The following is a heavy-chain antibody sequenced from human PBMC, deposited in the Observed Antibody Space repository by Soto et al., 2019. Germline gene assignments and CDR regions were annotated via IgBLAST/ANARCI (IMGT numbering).Heavy chain of an antibody. J-gene: IGHJ4*02. CDR1: GGSISSGGYY. D-gene: IGHD6-19*01. V-gene: IGHV4-31*03. CDR2: IYYSGST. Sequence: QVQLQESGPGLVKPSQTLSLTCTVSGGSISSGGYYWTWIRQHPGKGLEWIGYIYYSGSTYYNPSLKSRVTISVDTSKNQFSLQLSSVTAADTAVYYCARAPSEGIAVAGLSYWGQGTLVTVSS. CDR3: ARAPSEGIAVAGLSY.